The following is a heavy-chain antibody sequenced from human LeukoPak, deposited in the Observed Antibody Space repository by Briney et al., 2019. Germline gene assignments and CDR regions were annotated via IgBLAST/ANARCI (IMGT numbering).Heavy chain of an antibody. J-gene: IGHJ4*02. CDR1: GFSLSTSGVG. CDR3: AHRREDFWSGYYPFDY. CDR2: IYWDDGK. D-gene: IGHD3-3*01. V-gene: IGHV2-5*02. Sequence: SGPTLVKLTQTLTLTYTFSGFSLSTSGVGVGWIRQPPGKALEWLALIYWDDGKRYSPSLKSRITISKDTSKNQVVITMTNMDPVDTATYYCAHRREDFWSGYYPFDYWGQGTLVTVSS.